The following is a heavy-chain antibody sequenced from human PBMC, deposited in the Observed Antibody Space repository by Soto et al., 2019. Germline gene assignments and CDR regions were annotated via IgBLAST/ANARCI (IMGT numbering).Heavy chain of an antibody. D-gene: IGHD2-15*01. CDR1: GYTFTSYY. V-gene: IGHV1-46*01. CDR2: INPSGGST. J-gene: IGHJ3*01. Sequence: ASVKVSCKASGYTFTSYYMHWVRQAPGQGLEWMGIINPSGGSTSYAQKFQGRVTMTRDTSTSTVYMELSSLRSEDTAVYYCARPGEGYCSGGSCYLDAFAFWGQGSMVTVSS. CDR3: ARPGEGYCSGGSCYLDAFAF.